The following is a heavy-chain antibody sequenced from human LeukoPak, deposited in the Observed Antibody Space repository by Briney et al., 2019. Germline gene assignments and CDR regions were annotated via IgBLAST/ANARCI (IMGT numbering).Heavy chain of an antibody. CDR1: GFTFDDYA. D-gene: IGHD1-26*01. Sequence: GGSLRLSCAASGFTFDDYAMPWVRQAPGKGLEWVSGISWNSGSIGYADSVKGRFTISRDNAKNSLYLQMNSLRAEDMALYYCAKDWGWELLGAFDIWGQGTMVTVSS. CDR2: ISWNSGSI. J-gene: IGHJ3*02. V-gene: IGHV3-9*03. CDR3: AKDWGWELLGAFDI.